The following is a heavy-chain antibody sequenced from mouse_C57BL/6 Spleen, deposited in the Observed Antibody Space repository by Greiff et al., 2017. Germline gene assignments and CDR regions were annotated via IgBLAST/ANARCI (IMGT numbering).Heavy chain of an antibody. CDR2: ISDGGSYT. CDR3: ARDRNDGPYFDY. CDR1: GFTFSSYA. D-gene: IGHD2-14*01. V-gene: IGHV5-4*01. Sequence: EVMLVESGGGLVKPGGSLKLSCAASGFTFSSYAMSWVRQTPEKRLEWVATISDGGSYTYYPDNVKGRFTISRDNAKNNLYLQMSHLKSEDTAMYYCARDRNDGPYFDYWGQGTTLTVSS. J-gene: IGHJ2*01.